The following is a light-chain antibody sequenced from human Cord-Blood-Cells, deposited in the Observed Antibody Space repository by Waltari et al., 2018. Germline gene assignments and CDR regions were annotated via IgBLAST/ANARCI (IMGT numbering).Light chain of an antibody. J-gene: IGKJ3*01. CDR1: QGIRNY. V-gene: IGKV1-27*01. Sequence: DIQMTQSPSSLSASVGDRVTITCRASQGIRNYLAWYQQKPGKVPKLLIYAASTLQSGVPSRFSGSGSGTDFTLTISSLQPEDVATYYCQKYNSAPPVTFGPGTKVDIK. CDR2: AAS. CDR3: QKYNSAPPVT.